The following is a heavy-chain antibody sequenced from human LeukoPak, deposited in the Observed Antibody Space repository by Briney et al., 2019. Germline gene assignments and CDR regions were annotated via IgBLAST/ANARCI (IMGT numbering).Heavy chain of an antibody. D-gene: IGHD3-3*01. J-gene: IGHJ4*02. Sequence: PGGSLRLSCAASGFTFSSYWMHWVRQAPGKGLVWVSRINSDGSSTSYADSVKGRFTISRDNAKNTLYLQMNSLRAEDTAVYYCAKTYYDFWSGYYSSGFFDYWGQGTLVIVSS. V-gene: IGHV3-74*01. CDR1: GFTFSSYW. CDR3: AKTYYDFWSGYYSSGFFDY. CDR2: INSDGSST.